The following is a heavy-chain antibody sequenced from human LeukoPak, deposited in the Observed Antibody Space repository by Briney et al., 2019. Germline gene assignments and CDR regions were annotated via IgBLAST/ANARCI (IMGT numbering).Heavy chain of an antibody. CDR3: ARDGIVGATFDY. V-gene: IGHV3-21*01. D-gene: IGHD1-26*01. Sequence: GSLRLSCAASGFTFSSYSMNWVRQAPGKGLEWVSSISSGSSYIYYADSVKGRFTISRDNAKNSLYLQMNSLRAEDTAVYYCARDGIVGATFDYWGQGTLVTVSS. CDR1: GFTFSSYS. CDR2: ISSGSSYI. J-gene: IGHJ4*02.